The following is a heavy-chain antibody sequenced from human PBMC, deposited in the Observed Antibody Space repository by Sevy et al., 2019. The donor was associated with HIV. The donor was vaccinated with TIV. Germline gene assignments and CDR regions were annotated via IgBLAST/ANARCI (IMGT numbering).Heavy chain of an antibody. CDR2: IRQDGSEK. CDR1: GFTFRNFW. D-gene: IGHD3-10*01. V-gene: IGHV3-7*01. J-gene: IGHJ1*01. CDR3: VNASASSGIYSRSLLGGLPILNIDSSCIIMEGAE. Sequence: GGSLRLSCAVSGFTFRNFWMSWVRQAPGKGLEWVANIRQDGSEKYYVDSVRGRFTISRDNAKNSLFLQLNSLRADDTAIYFFVNASASSGIYSRSLLGGLPILNIDSSCIIMEGAE.